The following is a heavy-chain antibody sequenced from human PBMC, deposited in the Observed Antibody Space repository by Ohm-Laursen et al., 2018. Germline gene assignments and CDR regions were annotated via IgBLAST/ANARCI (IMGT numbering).Heavy chain of an antibody. D-gene: IGHD4-11*01. Sequence: SVKVSCNASGYPYTSYGISWMRQAPGQGLEWMGWISPYNAKTNYAQKFQGRVTLTTDTSTSTAYMELRSLRSDDTAVYYCARVWRTTDFWGQGTLVTVSS. J-gene: IGHJ4*02. CDR2: ISPYNAKT. CDR1: GYPYTSYG. CDR3: ARVWRTTDF. V-gene: IGHV1-18*01.